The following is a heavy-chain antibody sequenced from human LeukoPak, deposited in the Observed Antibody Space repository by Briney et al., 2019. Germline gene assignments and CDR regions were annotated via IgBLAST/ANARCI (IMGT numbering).Heavy chain of an antibody. CDR1: GGSISSYY. V-gene: IGHV4-59*01. D-gene: IGHD3-22*01. J-gene: IGHJ4*02. CDR2: IYYSGST. CDR3: ARGRYYDSRKDY. Sequence: SETLSLTCTVSGGSISSYYWSWIRQPPGKGLEWIGYIYYSGSTNYNPSLKSRVTISVDTSKNQFSLRLSSVTAADTAVYYCARGRYYDSRKDYWGQGTLVTVSS.